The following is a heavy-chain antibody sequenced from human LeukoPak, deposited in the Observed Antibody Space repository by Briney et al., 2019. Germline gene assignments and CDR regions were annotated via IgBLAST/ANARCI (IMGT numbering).Heavy chain of an antibody. D-gene: IGHD3-3*01. V-gene: IGHV3-7*03. CDR3: ATYDSWSGYNIAY. J-gene: IGHJ4*02. CDR2: INRDGSEK. CDR1: GFTFSGFW. Sequence: GGSLRLSCAVSGFTFSGFWMSWSRQAPGKGLEWMTNINRDGSEKNYVDSVKGRFTITRDNAENSLYLQMNSLKVEDTAIYYCATYDSWSGYNIAYWGQGTLVTVSS.